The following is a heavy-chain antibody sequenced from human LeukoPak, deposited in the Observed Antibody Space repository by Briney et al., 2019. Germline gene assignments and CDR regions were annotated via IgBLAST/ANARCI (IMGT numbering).Heavy chain of an antibody. CDR3: ARDGYGGDQGAFDI. V-gene: IGHV4-4*07. Sequence: SETLSLTCTVSGGSISSYYWSWIRQPPGKGLEWIGRIYTSGGTDYNPSLKSRVTMSVDTSKNQFSLKLSSVTAADTAVYYCARDGYGGDQGAFDIWGQGTMVTVSS. D-gene: IGHD4-17*01. CDR1: GGSISSYY. J-gene: IGHJ3*02. CDR2: IYTSGGT.